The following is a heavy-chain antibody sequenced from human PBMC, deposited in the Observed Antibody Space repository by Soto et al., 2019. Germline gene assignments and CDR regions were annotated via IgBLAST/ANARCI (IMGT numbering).Heavy chain of an antibody. D-gene: IGHD5-18*01. J-gene: IGHJ5*02. V-gene: IGHV3-74*01. CDR1: GFTFISYW. Sequence: VQLVESGGGLVQPGGSLRLPCAASGFTFISYWWHWSRQAPGKGLVWVSRIIRDGSRTSYADSVKGRFTSSRDNAKNTLYLQMNSRRAEDTAVYYCARDLEGVQLWLSWFDPWGQGTLVTVSS. CDR3: ARDLEGVQLWLSWFDP. CDR2: IIRDGSRT.